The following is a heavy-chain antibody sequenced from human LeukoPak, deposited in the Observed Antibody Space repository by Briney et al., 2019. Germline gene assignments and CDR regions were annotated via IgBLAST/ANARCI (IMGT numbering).Heavy chain of an antibody. D-gene: IGHD6-13*01. V-gene: IGHV3-53*01. Sequence: GGSLRLSCTVSGFTVSSNSMSWVRQAPGRGLEWVSFIYSDNTHYSDSVKGRFTISRDNSKNTLYLQMNSLRAEDTAVYYCARGGAYSSNWADYWGQGTLVTVSS. CDR1: GFTVSSNS. CDR3: ARGGAYSSNWADY. CDR2: IYSDNT. J-gene: IGHJ4*02.